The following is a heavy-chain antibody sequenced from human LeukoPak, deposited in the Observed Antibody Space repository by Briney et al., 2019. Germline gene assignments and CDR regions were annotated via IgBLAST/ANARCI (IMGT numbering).Heavy chain of an antibody. J-gene: IGHJ4*02. Sequence: ASVKVSWKASGYAFTIYYMHWVRQAPGQGLEVMGWINPNSGSTSYAQRFQGRVTMTRDTSISTAYMELSGLTSDDTAVYYCARNPPYCTSTSCYNDYWGQGTLVTVSS. CDR3: ARNPPYCTSTSCYNDY. V-gene: IGHV1-2*02. D-gene: IGHD2-2*02. CDR1: GYAFTIYY. CDR2: INPNSGST.